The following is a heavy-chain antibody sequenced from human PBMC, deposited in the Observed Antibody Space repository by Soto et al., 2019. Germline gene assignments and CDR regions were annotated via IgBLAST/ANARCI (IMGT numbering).Heavy chain of an antibody. CDR3: ARGLSSVVAATYFDY. Sequence: ASVTVSCTASGYTFTSYGISWVRQAPGQGLEWMGWISAYNGNTNYAQKLQGRVTMTTDTSTSTAYMELRSLRSDDTAVYYCARGLSSVVAATYFDYWGQGTLVTVS. J-gene: IGHJ4*02. CDR1: GYTFTSYG. D-gene: IGHD2-15*01. V-gene: IGHV1-18*01. CDR2: ISAYNGNT.